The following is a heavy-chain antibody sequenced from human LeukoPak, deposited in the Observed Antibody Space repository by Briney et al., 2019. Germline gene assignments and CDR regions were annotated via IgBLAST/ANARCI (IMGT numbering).Heavy chain of an antibody. Sequence: GGSLRLSCAASGFTVSSNYMSWVRQAPGKGLEWVSVIYSGGSTYYADSVKGRFTISRDNSKNTLYLQMNSLRAEDTAAYYCAGGGTAGTTGHGGFDYWGQGTLVTVSS. D-gene: IGHD1-1*01. V-gene: IGHV3-53*01. CDR2: IYSGGST. J-gene: IGHJ4*02. CDR1: GFTVSSNY. CDR3: AGGGTAGTTGHGGFDY.